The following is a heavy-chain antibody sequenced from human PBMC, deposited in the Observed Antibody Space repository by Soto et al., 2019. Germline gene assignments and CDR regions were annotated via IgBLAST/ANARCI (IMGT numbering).Heavy chain of an antibody. CDR2: FDPEDGET. V-gene: IGHV1-24*01. CDR3: ATGDRYGDDTIPDY. J-gene: IGHJ4*02. CDR1: GYTLTELS. Sequence: ASVKVSCKVSGYTLTELSMHWVRQAPGKGLEWMGGFDPEDGETIYAQKFQGRVTMTEDTSTDTAYMELSSLRSEDTAVYYCATGDRYGDDTIPDYWGQGTLVTVSS. D-gene: IGHD4-17*01.